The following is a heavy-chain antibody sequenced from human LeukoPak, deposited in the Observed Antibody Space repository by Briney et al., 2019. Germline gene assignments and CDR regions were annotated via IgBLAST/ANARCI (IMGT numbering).Heavy chain of an antibody. D-gene: IGHD3-16*01. CDR1: GYSFTSYW. CDR2: IYPGDSDT. Sequence: GESLKISCKGSGYSFTSYWIAWVRQMPGKGLEWMGIIYPGDSDTSYSPSFQGQVTISADKSISTAYLQWSSLKASDTAMYYCARHGVYGYDRGYYYYYYGMDVWGQGTTVTVSS. V-gene: IGHV5-51*01. J-gene: IGHJ6*02. CDR3: ARHGVYGYDRGYYYYYYGMDV.